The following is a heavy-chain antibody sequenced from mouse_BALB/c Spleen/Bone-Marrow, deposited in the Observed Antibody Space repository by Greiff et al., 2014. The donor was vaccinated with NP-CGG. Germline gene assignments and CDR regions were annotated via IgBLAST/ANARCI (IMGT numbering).Heavy chain of an antibody. CDR2: IDPANGNT. D-gene: IGHD1-2*01. Sequence: EVQLQQSGAELVKPGASVKLSCTASGFNVKDTYMQWVRQRPEQGLEWIGRIDPANGNTQYDPTFQGKATITTDTSSNTAYLQLSSLTSEDTAVYYCTREGHYYGSYALDYWGQG. CDR1: GFNVKDTY. V-gene: IGHV14-3*02. CDR3: TREGHYYGSYALDY. J-gene: IGHJ4*01.